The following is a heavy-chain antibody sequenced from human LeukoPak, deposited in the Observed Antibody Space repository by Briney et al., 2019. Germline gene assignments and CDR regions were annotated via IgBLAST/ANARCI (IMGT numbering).Heavy chain of an antibody. J-gene: IGHJ4*02. CDR1: GFIFNNYW. D-gene: IGHD1-26*01. V-gene: IGHV3-7*03. CDR2: IKQDGSET. Sequence: GGSLRLSCAASGFIFNNYWMTWVRRAPGKGLEWVATIKQDGSETYYVDSVKGRFTISRDNSKNALYLQMNSLRAEDTAVYYCAKSYTGSRLGFDYWGQGTLVTVSS. CDR3: AKSYTGSRLGFDY.